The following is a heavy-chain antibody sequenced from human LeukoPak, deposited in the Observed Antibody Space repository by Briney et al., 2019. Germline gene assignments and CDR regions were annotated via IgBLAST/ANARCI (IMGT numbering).Heavy chain of an antibody. CDR1: GFTFSSYA. J-gene: IGHJ4*02. Sequence: GGSLRLSCAASGFTFSSYAMSWVRQAPGKGLEWVSAISGSGGSTYYADSVKGRFTISRDNSKNTLYLQMNSLIAEDTAVYYCASQRSSSSDTSCLDYWGQGTLVTVSS. CDR3: ASQRSSSSDTSCLDY. V-gene: IGHV3-23*01. CDR2: ISGSGGST. D-gene: IGHD6-6*01.